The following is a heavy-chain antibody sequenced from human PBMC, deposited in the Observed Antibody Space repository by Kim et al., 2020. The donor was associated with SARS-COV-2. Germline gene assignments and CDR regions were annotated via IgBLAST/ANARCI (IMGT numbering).Heavy chain of an antibody. J-gene: IGHJ6*02. D-gene: IGHD5-12*01. Sequence: SETLSLTCAVYGGSFSGYYWSWIRQPPGKGLEWIGEINHSGSTNYNPSLKSRVTISVDTSKNQFSLKLSSVTAADTAVYYCARGLDIVAYEWADGMDVWGQGTTVTVSS. V-gene: IGHV4-34*01. CDR1: GGSFSGYY. CDR3: ARGLDIVAYEWADGMDV. CDR2: INHSGST.